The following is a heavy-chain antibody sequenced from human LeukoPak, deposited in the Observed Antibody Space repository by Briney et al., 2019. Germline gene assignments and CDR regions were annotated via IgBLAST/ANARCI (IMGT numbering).Heavy chain of an antibody. J-gene: IGHJ4*02. D-gene: IGHD5-18*01. CDR2: IYYTGAT. CDR3: ARAGYSYGTGYYFDY. Sequence: SETLSLTCTVSGGSISSYYWSWIRLPPGKGLEWIGYIYYTGATYYNPSLKSRVTISLDTSKNQFSLKLSSVTAADAAVYYCARAGYSYGTGYYFDYWGQGALVTASS. CDR1: GGSISSYY. V-gene: IGHV4-59*01.